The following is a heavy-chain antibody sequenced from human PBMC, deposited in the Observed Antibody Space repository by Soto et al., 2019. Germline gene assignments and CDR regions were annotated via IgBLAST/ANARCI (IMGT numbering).Heavy chain of an antibody. CDR1: GFTFSSYG. V-gene: IGHV3-33*01. D-gene: IGHD2-2*01. CDR3: ARERRDIVVVPAAGWFDP. CDR2: IWYDGSNK. Sequence: QVQLVESGGGVVQPGRSLRLSCAASGFTFSSYGMHWVRQAPGKGLEWVAVIWYDGSNKYYADSVKGRFTISRDNSKNRLYLQMNSLRAEDTAVYYCARERRDIVVVPAAGWFDPWGQGTLVTVSS. J-gene: IGHJ5*02.